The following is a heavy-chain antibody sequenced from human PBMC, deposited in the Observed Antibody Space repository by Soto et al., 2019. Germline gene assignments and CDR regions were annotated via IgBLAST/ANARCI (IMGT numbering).Heavy chain of an antibody. V-gene: IGHV4-31*03. CDR2: IYYSGST. D-gene: IGHD4-17*01. Sequence: PSETLSLTCTVSGGPISSGGYYWSWIRQHPGKGLEWIGYIYYSGSTFYNPSLKSRVTISVDRSKNQFSLKLSSVTAADTAVYYSASGLVTTLHYWGQGTLVTVSS. CDR3: ASGLVTTLHY. CDR1: GGPISSGGYY. J-gene: IGHJ4*02.